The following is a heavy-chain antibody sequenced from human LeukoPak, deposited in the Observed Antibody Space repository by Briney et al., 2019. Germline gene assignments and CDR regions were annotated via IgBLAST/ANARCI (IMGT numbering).Heavy chain of an antibody. CDR1: GFTFSSYS. CDR3: ARDRRVYSGFDY. Sequence: GGSLRLSCAASGFTFSSYSMNWVRQAPGKGLEWVSSISSSSSYIYYADSVKGRFTISRDNAKNSLYLQMNSLRAEDTAVYYCARDRRVYSGFDYWGQGALVTISS. V-gene: IGHV3-21*01. D-gene: IGHD6-13*01. J-gene: IGHJ4*02. CDR2: ISSSSSYI.